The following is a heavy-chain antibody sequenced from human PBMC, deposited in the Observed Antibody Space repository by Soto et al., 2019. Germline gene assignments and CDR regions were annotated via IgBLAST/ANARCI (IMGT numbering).Heavy chain of an antibody. CDR2: IYWHDDK. D-gene: IGHD3-9*01. J-gene: IGHJ3*02. Sequence: QITLKESGPTLVKPTQTLTLTCTFSVFSLSTSGVGVGWIRQPPGKALEWVTLIYWHDDKRYRPSLKSRITITKDTSKSQVVLTLSNTDPVDTGTYYCARHIPPGYNADFEIWGPGAMLTGSS. CDR1: VFSLSTSGVG. V-gene: IGHV2-5*01. CDR3: ARHIPPGYNADFEI.